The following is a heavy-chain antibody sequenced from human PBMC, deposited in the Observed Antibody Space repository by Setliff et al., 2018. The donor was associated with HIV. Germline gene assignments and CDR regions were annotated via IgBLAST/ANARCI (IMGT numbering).Heavy chain of an antibody. CDR1: GFTFSNYG. J-gene: IGHJ6*02. Sequence: PGGSLRLSCAASGFTFSNYGMHWVRQAPGKGLEWVAVIWNDGSNKYYADSVKGRFTISRDNSKNTLYLEMNSLRAEDTAVYYCAKDTGDNDFWSGYRNYYGMDVWGQGTTVTVS. V-gene: IGHV3-30*02. CDR3: AKDTGDNDFWSGYRNYYGMDV. D-gene: IGHD3-3*01. CDR2: IWNDGSNK.